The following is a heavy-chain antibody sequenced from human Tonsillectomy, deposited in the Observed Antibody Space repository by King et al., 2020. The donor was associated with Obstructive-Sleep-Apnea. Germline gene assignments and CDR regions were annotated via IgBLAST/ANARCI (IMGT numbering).Heavy chain of an antibody. J-gene: IGHJ3*02. CDR1: GFTFGDYA. CDR3: TRAGRRYCSGGSCYADAFDI. D-gene: IGHD2-15*01. V-gene: IGHV3-49*03. CDR2: IRSKAYGGTT. Sequence: GQLVQSGGGLVQPGRSLRLSCTASGFTFGDYAMSGFRQAPGKGLVWVGFIRSKAYGGTTEYAASVKGRFTISRDDSKSIAYLQMNSLKTEDTAVYYCTRAGRRYCSGGSCYADAFDIWGQGTMVTVSS.